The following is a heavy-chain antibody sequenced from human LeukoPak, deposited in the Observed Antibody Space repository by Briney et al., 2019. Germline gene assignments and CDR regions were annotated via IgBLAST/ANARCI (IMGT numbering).Heavy chain of an antibody. CDR2: ISYDGSNK. CDR3: AKKPYDSSGSGYFDY. V-gene: IGHV3-30*18. D-gene: IGHD3-22*01. Sequence: GGSLRLSCAASGFTFSSYGMHWVRQAPGKGLEWVAVISYDGSNKYYADSVKGRFTISRDNSKNTLYLQMNSLRAEDTAVYYCAKKPYDSSGSGYFDYWGQGTLVTVSS. CDR1: GFTFSSYG. J-gene: IGHJ4*02.